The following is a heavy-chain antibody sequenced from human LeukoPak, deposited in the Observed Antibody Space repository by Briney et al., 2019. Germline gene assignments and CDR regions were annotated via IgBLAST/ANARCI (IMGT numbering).Heavy chain of an antibody. J-gene: IGHJ4*02. D-gene: IGHD3-22*01. V-gene: IGHV3-23*01. Sequence: GASLRLSCAASGLTFSSYAMSWVRQAPGKGLEWVSAISGSGGSTYYADSVKGRFTISRDNSKNTLYLQMNSLRAEDTAVYYCAKPPYYYDSSGDDYWGQGTLVTVSS. CDR3: AKPPYYYDSSGDDY. CDR1: GLTFSSYA. CDR2: ISGSGGST.